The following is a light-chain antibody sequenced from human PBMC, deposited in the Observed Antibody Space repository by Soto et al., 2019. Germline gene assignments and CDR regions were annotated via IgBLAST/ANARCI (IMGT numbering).Light chain of an antibody. Sequence: EIQITQSPSSVCASVGDRVTITCRASQDISTWLAWYQQKPGKAPKLLIYAASSLFSGVPSRFRDSVSGTDFPLTISSLQTEDFATYYCQQADSLPLVTLGQGTRLEIK. CDR2: AAS. V-gene: IGKV1-12*01. CDR3: QQADSLPLVT. J-gene: IGKJ5*01. CDR1: QDISTW.